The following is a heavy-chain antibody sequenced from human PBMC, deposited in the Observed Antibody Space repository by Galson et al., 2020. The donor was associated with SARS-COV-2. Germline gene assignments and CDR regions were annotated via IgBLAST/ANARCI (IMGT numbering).Heavy chain of an antibody. CDR3: AREGIAAAGYYYYYYGRDV. J-gene: IGHJ6*02. Sequence: GESLKISCAASGFTFSSYWMSWVRQAPGKGLEWVANIKQDGSEKYYVDSVKGRFTISRDNAKNSLYLQMNSLRAEDTAVYYCAREGIAAAGYYYYYYGRDVWGQGTTVTVSS. CDR2: IKQDGSEK. D-gene: IGHD6-13*01. CDR1: GFTFSSYW. V-gene: IGHV3-7*03.